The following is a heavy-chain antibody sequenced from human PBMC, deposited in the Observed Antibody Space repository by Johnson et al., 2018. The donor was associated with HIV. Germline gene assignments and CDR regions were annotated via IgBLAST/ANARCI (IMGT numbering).Heavy chain of an antibody. D-gene: IGHD3-16*01. CDR2: ISYDGSSK. CDR1: GFTFTNAW. V-gene: IGHV3-30-3*01. J-gene: IGHJ3*02. CDR3: ARDYETI. Sequence: QVHLVESGGGVVQPGRSLRLSCAASGFTFTNAWMNWVRQAPGKGLEWVAVISYDGSSKYYADSVKGRFTISRDNSKNTLYLQMNSLRAEDTAVYYCARDYETIWGQGTMVTVSS.